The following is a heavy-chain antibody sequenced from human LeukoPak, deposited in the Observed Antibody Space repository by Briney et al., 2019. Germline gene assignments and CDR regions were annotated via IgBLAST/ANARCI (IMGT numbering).Heavy chain of an antibody. Sequence: SQTLSLTCAISGDSVSSNSAAWNWIRQSPSRGLEWLGRTYYRSKWYNDYAVSVKSRITINPDTSKNQFSLQLNSVTPEDTAVYYCARTLGAYDYVWGSYRSYYFDYWGQGTLVTISS. CDR2: TYYRSKWYN. CDR1: GDSVSSNSAA. D-gene: IGHD3-16*02. CDR3: ARTLGAYDYVWGSYRSYYFDY. V-gene: IGHV6-1*01. J-gene: IGHJ4*02.